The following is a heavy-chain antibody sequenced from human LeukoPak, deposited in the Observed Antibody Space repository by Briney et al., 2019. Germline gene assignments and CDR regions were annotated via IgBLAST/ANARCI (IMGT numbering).Heavy chain of an antibody. Sequence: SETLCLTCAVYGGSFSGYYWTWIRQPPGRGLEWIGEINHSGSTNYNPSLKSRVTISVDTSKSQFSLKLNSVTAADTAMYYCARGRDPYWGQGTLVTVSS. V-gene: IGHV4-34*01. CDR2: INHSGST. CDR1: GGSFSGYY. D-gene: IGHD5-24*01. CDR3: ARGRDPY. J-gene: IGHJ4*02.